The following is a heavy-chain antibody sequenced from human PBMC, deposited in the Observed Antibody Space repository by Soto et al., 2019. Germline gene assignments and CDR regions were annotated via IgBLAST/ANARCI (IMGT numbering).Heavy chain of an antibody. V-gene: IGHV4-4*07. J-gene: IGHJ6*02. Sequence: PSETLSLTCTVSGGSISSYYWNWIRQPAGKGLEWIGRIYSSGSTNYNPSLNSRVTMSLDASKSQLSLRLSSVAAADTAMYYCARDLYASGIWYGMDVWGQGTTVTVSS. CDR1: GGSISSYY. D-gene: IGHD3-10*01. CDR3: ARDLYASGIWYGMDV. CDR2: IYSSGST.